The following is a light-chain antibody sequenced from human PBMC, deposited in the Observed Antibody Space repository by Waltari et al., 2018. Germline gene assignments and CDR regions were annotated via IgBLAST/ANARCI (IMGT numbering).Light chain of an antibody. CDR1: QSVSNNF. Sequence: EIVLTQSPGTLSVSPGERAPLSCRAIQSVSNNFFNWYQQKPGQAPRLLIYGASSRDTGIPDRFSGSGSGTDFTLTISRLEPEDFAVYYCQQYDSIVLTFGGGTKVEI. CDR3: QQYDSIVLT. V-gene: IGKV3-20*01. CDR2: GAS. J-gene: IGKJ4*01.